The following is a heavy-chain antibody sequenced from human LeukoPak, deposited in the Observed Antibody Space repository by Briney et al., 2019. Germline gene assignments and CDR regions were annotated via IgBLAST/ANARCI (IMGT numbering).Heavy chain of an antibody. CDR2: IRSKAYRGTT. V-gene: IGHV3-49*02. CDR3: ARGPIQLWIHNAMDV. D-gene: IGHD5-18*01. Sequence: VSWVRQAPGKGLEWVGFIRSKAYRGTTDYAASVKGRFTISRDDSASIAYLQMNSLRTEDTAVYYCARGPIQLWIHNAMDVWGQGTTVTVSS. J-gene: IGHJ6*02.